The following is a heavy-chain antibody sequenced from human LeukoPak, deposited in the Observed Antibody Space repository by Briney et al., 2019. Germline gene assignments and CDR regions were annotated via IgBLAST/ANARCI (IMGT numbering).Heavy chain of an antibody. Sequence: PGGSLRLSCAASGFTFSDYYMSWIRQAPGKGLEWVSFISSSGSNIYYADPVKGRFTISRDNAKNSLYLQMNSLRAEDTAVYYCARDLWLQNFDYWGQGTLVTVSS. CDR3: ARDLWLQNFDY. V-gene: IGHV3-11*01. CDR2: ISSSGSNI. J-gene: IGHJ4*02. D-gene: IGHD5-24*01. CDR1: GFTFSDYY.